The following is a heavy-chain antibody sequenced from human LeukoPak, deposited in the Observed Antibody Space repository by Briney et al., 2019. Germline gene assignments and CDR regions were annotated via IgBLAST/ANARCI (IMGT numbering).Heavy chain of an antibody. CDR1: GDSISSGTYY. D-gene: IGHD6-13*01. CDR3: ARDAPGISATGVY. J-gene: IGHJ4*02. CDR2: MYTSGSTSGST. V-gene: IGHV4-61*02. Sequence: TSQTLSLTCIVSGDSISSGTYYWNWIRQPAGKGLEWIGRMYTSGSTSGSTSCNPSLKSRVTISVDMSKNLFSLSLSSVTAADTAVYYCARDAPGISATGVYWGQGTLVTVPS.